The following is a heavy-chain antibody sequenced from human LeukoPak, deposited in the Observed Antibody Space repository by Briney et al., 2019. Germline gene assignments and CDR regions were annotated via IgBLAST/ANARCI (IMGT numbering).Heavy chain of an antibody. CDR2: AFYSGKT. CDR3: ARDGVVTMELDY. CDR1: GGSISIRGHY. Sequence: SETLSLTCTVSGGSISIRGHYWGWIRQPPGKGLEWIGSAFYSGKTYYNPSLKSRLSISVDTSNNQFSLNLKSVTAADTAMYYCARDGVVTMELDYWGQGTLVTVSS. V-gene: IGHV4-39*02. J-gene: IGHJ4*02. D-gene: IGHD3-3*01.